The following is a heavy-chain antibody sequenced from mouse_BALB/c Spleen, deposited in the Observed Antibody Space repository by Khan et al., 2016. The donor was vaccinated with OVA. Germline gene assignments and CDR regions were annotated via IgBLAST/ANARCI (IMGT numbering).Heavy chain of an antibody. CDR2: IWGDGNT. J-gene: IGHJ3*01. CDR3: VKKGYYGYGNAWFAY. CDR1: GFSLTSYG. Sequence: VELVEAGPGLVAPSQSLSITCTVSGFSLTSYGVSWVRQPPGKGLEWLGVIWGDGNTNYHSALISRLSISKDNSKSQVFLKLNRLQPDDTATYYCVKKGYYGYGNAWFAYWGQGTLVTVSA. V-gene: IGHV2-3*01. D-gene: IGHD1-2*01.